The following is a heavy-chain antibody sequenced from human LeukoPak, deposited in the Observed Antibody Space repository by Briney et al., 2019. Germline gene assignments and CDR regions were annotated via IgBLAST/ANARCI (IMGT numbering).Heavy chain of an antibody. J-gene: IGHJ4*02. CDR1: GFTVSSTY. Sequence: GGSLRLSCAASGFTVSSTYMSWVRQAPGKGLEWVSVIYSGGNIYYIDSVKGRFTISRDTSKNTLYLQMNSLRAEDTAVYFCASRHCSGGGCYFAGADPFDYWGQGTLVTVSS. D-gene: IGHD2-15*01. CDR3: ASRHCSGGGCYFAGADPFDY. CDR2: IYSGGNI. V-gene: IGHV3-53*01.